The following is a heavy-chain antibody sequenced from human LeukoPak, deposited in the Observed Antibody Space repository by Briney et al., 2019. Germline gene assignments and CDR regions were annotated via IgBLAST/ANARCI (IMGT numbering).Heavy chain of an antibody. D-gene: IGHD3-10*01. J-gene: IGHJ4*02. CDR1: GHSISSGYD. V-gene: IGHV4-61*01. CDR2: IYYSGST. Sequence: SETLSLTCAVSGHSISSGYDWGWARQPPGKGLEWIGYIYYSGSTNYNPSLKSRVTISVDTSKNQFSLKLSSVTAADTAVYYCARSGLRGVFDYWGQGTLVTVSS. CDR3: ARSGLRGVFDY.